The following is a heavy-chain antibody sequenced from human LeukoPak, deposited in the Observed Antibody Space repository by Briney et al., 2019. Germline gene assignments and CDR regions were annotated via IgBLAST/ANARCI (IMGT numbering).Heavy chain of an antibody. Sequence: GGSLRLSCAASGFTFSSYSMNWVRQAPGKGLEWVSYISSSSSTIYYADSVKGRFTISRDNAKNSLYLQMNSLRAEDTAVYYCARDQPDCSSTSCYHYYMDVWGKGTTVTISS. CDR3: ARDQPDCSSTSCYHYYMDV. CDR1: GFTFSSYS. V-gene: IGHV3-48*01. D-gene: IGHD2-2*01. J-gene: IGHJ6*03. CDR2: ISSSSSTI.